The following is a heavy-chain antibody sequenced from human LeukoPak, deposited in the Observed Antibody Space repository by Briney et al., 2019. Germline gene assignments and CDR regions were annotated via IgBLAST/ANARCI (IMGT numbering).Heavy chain of an antibody. D-gene: IGHD4-17*01. J-gene: IGHJ6*02. CDR3: ARSPVRDYGDPHYYYGMDV. V-gene: IGHV3-33*01. CDR1: GFTFISYG. CDR2: IWYDGGNI. Sequence: AGGSLRLSCETSGFTFISYGMHWVRQAPGKGLEWVTVIWYDGGNIYYADSVKGRFTISRDNSKNTLYLQMNSLRAEGTAVYYCARSPVRDYGDPHYYYGMDVWGQGTTVTVSS.